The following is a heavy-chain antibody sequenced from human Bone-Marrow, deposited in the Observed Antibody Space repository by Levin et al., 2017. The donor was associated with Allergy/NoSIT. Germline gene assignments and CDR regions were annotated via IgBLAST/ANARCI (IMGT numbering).Heavy chain of an antibody. J-gene: IGHJ4*02. CDR1: GFTFSSDW. V-gene: IGHV3-7*02. CDR3: ARNTVSAAGDY. CDR2: IKPDGSEK. D-gene: IGHD2-2*01. Sequence: GGSLRLSCAASGFTFSSDWMTWVRQAPGKGLEWVANIKPDGSEKHYVDSVKGRFTISRDNAKNSLYLQMNSLRPEDTAVYYCARNTVSAAGDYWGQGTLVTVSS.